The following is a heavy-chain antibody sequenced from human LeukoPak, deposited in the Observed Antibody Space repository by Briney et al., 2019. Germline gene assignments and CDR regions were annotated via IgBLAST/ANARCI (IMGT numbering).Heavy chain of an antibody. J-gene: IGHJ4*02. CDR1: GFTFDDYA. D-gene: IGHD2-2*01. V-gene: IGHV3-21*01. Sequence: GRSLRLSCAASGFTFDDYAMHWVRQAPGKGLEWVSSISSASSYIYYADSVKGRFTISRDNAKNSLYLQMDSLRDEDTAVYYCARGAQIVVAPAAQARPGPSGVDHWGQGILVTVSS. CDR3: ARGAQIVVAPAAQARPGPSGVDH. CDR2: ISSASSYI.